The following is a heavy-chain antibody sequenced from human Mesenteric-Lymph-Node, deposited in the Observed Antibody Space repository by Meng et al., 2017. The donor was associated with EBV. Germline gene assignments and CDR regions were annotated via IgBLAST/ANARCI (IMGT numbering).Heavy chain of an antibody. D-gene: IGHD3-16*01. V-gene: IGHV1-24*01. CDR1: GYTLRELS. CDR2: LDLTDGER. J-gene: IGHJ4*02. Sequence: QVQLVQSGAEGKKPGASVKVSCKVSGYTLRELSMHWVRQAPGKGLEWMGGLDLTDGERIYAQKFQGRVTMTEDTSTNTAYMELSSLTFEDTAVYYCATGDYGRDVFDYWGQGTLVTVSS. CDR3: ATGDYGRDVFDY.